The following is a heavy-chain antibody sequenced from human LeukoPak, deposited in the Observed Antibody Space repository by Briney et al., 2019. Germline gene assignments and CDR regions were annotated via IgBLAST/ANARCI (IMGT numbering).Heavy chain of an antibody. CDR2: ISSRSTYI. CDR1: GFTFSSYS. D-gene: IGHD3-16*01. CDR3: AKSTRAVMAMMDV. V-gene: IGHV3-21*01. J-gene: IGHJ6*04. Sequence: GGSLRLSCAASGFTFSSYSMNWVRQAPGRGLEWVSSISSRSTYIYHADSVKGRFTISRDNAKNSLFLQMNSLRAEDTAVYFCAKSTRAVMAMMDVWGKGTTVTVSS.